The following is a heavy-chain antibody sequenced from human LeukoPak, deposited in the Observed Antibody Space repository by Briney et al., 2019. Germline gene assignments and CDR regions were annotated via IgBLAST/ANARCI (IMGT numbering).Heavy chain of an antibody. CDR3: ARGRRSGGITMIRGVKDRGWFDP. CDR1: GFTFSSYA. CDR2: IGGSGGST. V-gene: IGHV3-23*01. J-gene: IGHJ5*02. D-gene: IGHD3-10*01. Sequence: GGSLRLSCAASGFTFSSYAMSWVRQAPGKGREWVSAIGGSGGSTYYADSVKGRFTISRDNSKKMLYLQMNSLRPEDTAVYYCARGRRSGGITMIRGVKDRGWFDPWGQGPLVTVSS.